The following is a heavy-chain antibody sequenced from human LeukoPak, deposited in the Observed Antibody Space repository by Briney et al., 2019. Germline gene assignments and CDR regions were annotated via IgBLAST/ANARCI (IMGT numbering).Heavy chain of an antibody. J-gene: IGHJ3*02. D-gene: IGHD2-2*01. Sequence: SETLSLTCTVSGGSISSYYWSWVRQPAGKGLEWVGRIYTSGSTNYNPSLKSRVTMSVDTSKTQFSLQPRSVTAADTAVYYCARALVGTAAEWRAAFEITGPRTLGTVSS. CDR1: GGSISSYY. CDR2: IYTSGST. CDR3: ARALVGTAAEWRAAFEI. V-gene: IGHV4-4*07.